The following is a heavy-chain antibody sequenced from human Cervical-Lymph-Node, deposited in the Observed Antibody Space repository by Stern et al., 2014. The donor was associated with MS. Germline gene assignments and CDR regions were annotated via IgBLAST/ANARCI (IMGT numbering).Heavy chain of an antibody. CDR2: ISAYNGNT. V-gene: IGHV1-18*01. D-gene: IGHD2-15*01. CDR1: GYTFTSHG. J-gene: IGHJ3*02. Sequence: QLGEFGAEANKPGASVEVSCKASGYTFTSHGISRGRQAPGQGLEWMGWISAYNGNTNYAQKPQGRVTMTTDTSTSTAYVELRSLRSDDTAVYYCARGLLGSENAFDIWGQGTMVTVSS. CDR3: ARGLLGSENAFDI.